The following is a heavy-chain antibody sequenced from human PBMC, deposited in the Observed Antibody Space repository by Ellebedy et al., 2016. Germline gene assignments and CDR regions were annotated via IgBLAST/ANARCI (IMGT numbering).Heavy chain of an antibody. CDR3: ARGTIGGTTYTPFDY. D-gene: IGHD1-7*01. V-gene: IGHV1-69*13. J-gene: IGHJ4*02. CDR1: GGTFSSYA. CDR2: IIPIFGTA. Sequence: SVKVSCXASGGTFSSYAISWVRQAPGQGLEWMGGIIPIFGTANYAQKFQGRVTITADESTSTAYMELSSLRSEDTAVYYCARGTIGGTTYTPFDYWGQGTLVTVSS.